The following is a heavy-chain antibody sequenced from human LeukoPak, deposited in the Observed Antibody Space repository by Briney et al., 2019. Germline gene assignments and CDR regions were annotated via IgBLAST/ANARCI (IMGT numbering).Heavy chain of an antibody. V-gene: IGHV4-4*07. D-gene: IGHD3-22*01. Sequence: SETLSLTCTVSGGSITGYYWNWIRQPAGQGLEWLGRVYSSGVGNYNPSHTSRVTMSVDTSKNQFSLKLTSLTAADTAVYYCAREEFLHEINSSGYFVYWGQGTLVTVSS. CDR3: AREEFLHEINSSGYFVY. CDR1: GGSITGYY. CDR2: VYSSGVG. J-gene: IGHJ4*02.